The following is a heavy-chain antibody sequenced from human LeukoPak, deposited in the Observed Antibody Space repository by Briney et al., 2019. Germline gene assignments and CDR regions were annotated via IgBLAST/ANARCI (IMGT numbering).Heavy chain of an antibody. CDR1: GFTFSTYI. CDR2: ISASGTGI. CDR3: ARDRLGAGSFDI. Sequence: PGGSLRLSCAASGFTFSTYIMNWVRQAPGKGLEWISYISASGTGIYYADSVKGRFTIPRDNAKNSLYLQMDSLRDEDTAVYYCARDRLGAGSFDIWGQGTMVTVSS. D-gene: IGHD7-27*01. V-gene: IGHV3-48*02. J-gene: IGHJ3*02.